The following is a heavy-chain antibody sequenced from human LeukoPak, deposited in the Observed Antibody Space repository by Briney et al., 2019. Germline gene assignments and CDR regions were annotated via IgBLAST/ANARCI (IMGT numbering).Heavy chain of an antibody. J-gene: IGHJ4*02. CDR2: INHSGST. D-gene: IGHD6-13*01. CDR3: ARSRGRQQLVPFDY. V-gene: IGHV4-34*01. Sequence: SETLSLTCAVYGGSFSGYYWSWIRQPPGKGLEWLGEINHSGSTNYNPSLKSRVTISVDTSKNQFSLKLSSVTAADTAVYYCARSRGRQQLVPFDYWGQGTLVTVSS. CDR1: GGSFSGYY.